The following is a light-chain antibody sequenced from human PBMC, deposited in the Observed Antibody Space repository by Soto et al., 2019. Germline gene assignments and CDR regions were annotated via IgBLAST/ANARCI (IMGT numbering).Light chain of an antibody. J-gene: IGKJ1*01. CDR3: QQYNNWPRR. V-gene: IGKV3-15*01. CDR2: GAS. CDR1: QRFSSS. Sequence: GMRRWSGAVPVSPGKRAKLSGRARQRFSSSLAWYQQKPGQAPRLLIYGASTRATGIPARFSRSGSGTEFTLTISDLQSEDFAVYYCQQYNNWPRRFGQGTKVDIK.